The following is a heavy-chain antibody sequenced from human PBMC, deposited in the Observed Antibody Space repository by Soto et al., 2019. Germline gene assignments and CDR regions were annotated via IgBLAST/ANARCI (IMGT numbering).Heavy chain of an antibody. J-gene: IGHJ4*02. Sequence: QVQLVESGGGVVQPGRSLRLSCAASGFTFSSYGMHWVRQAPGKGLEWVAVIWYDGSNKYYADSVKGRFTISRDNSKNTLYLQMNSLRAEDTAVYYCAIDLLGYCSGGSCYSRGIDYCGQGTLVTVSS. CDR1: GFTFSSYG. V-gene: IGHV3-33*01. CDR2: IWYDGSNK. CDR3: AIDLLGYCSGGSCYSRGIDY. D-gene: IGHD2-15*01.